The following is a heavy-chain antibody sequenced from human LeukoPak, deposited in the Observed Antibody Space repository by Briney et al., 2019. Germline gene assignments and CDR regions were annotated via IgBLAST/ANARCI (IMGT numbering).Heavy chain of an antibody. CDR1: GFTISSYG. D-gene: IGHD5-18*01. CDR3: AKRYGGYLDY. J-gene: IGHJ4*02. V-gene: IGHV3-30*02. CDR2: IRYDGSNK. Sequence: GGSLRLSCAASGFTISSYGMHWVRQAPGKGLEWVAFIRYDGSNKYYADSVKGRFTISRDNSKNTLYLQMNSLRGEDTAVYYCAKRYGGYLDYWGQGTLVTVSS.